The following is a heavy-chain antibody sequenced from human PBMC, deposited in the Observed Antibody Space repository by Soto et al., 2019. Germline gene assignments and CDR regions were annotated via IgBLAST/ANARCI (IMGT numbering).Heavy chain of an antibody. J-gene: IGHJ4*02. Sequence: EVQLVESGGGLVKPGGSLRLSCAASGFTFSSYSMNWVRQAPGKGLEWVSSISSSSSYIYNADSVKGRFTISRDNAKNSLYLQMNSLRAEDTAVYYCARVMAYCVGDCYPDYWGQGTLVTVSS. CDR2: ISSSSSYI. CDR3: ARVMAYCVGDCYPDY. CDR1: GFTFSSYS. D-gene: IGHD2-21*02. V-gene: IGHV3-21*01.